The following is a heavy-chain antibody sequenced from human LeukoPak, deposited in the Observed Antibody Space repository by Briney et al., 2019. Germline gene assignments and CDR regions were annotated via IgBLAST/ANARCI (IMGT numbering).Heavy chain of an antibody. CDR3: AKARSGSSNSCFNY. CDR1: GFTFASYA. J-gene: IGHJ4*02. V-gene: IGHV3-23*01. D-gene: IGHD2-2*01. CDR2: SSGSGDSTS. Sequence: GGSLRLSCAASGFTFASYAMSWVRQAPGKGLEWVSASSGSGDSTSYYADSVKGRFTISRDNSKNMLYLQMNGLRAEDTAVYYCAKARSGSSNSCFNYWGQGILVTVSS.